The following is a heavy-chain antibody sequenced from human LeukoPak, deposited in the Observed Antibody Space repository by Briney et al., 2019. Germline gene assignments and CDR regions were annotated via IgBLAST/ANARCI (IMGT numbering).Heavy chain of an antibody. J-gene: IGHJ5*02. CDR1: GYTFTGYY. Sequence: VASVKVSCKASGYTFTGYYMHWVRQATGQGLEWMGWMNPNSGNTGYAQKFQGRVTITRNTSINTAYMELSSLRFEDTAVYYRARGIRRNINYWFDPWGQGTLVTVSS. D-gene: IGHD4-11*01. CDR2: MNPNSGNT. CDR3: ARGIRRNINYWFDP. V-gene: IGHV1-8*03.